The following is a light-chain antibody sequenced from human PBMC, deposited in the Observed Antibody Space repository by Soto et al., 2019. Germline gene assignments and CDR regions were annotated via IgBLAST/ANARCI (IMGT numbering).Light chain of an antibody. CDR1: SSDVGGYNY. Sequence: QSALTQPRSVSGSPGQSVTISCTGTSSDVGGYNYVSWYQQHPGKAPKLMIYDVSKRPSGVPDRFSGSKSGNTASLTISGLQAKDEADYYCCSYARSYTVVFGGGTKLTVL. V-gene: IGLV2-11*01. CDR3: CSYARSYTVV. CDR2: DVS. J-gene: IGLJ2*01.